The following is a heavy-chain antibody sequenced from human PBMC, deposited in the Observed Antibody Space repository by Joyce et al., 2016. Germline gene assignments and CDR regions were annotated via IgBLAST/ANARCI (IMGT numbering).Heavy chain of an antibody. Sequence: QVQLVQSGSEVKKPGASVEVSCKASGYIFTTYGISWVRQAPGQGFEWMGWISAHHGNTKDAQKFQGRVTMTIDTSTGTAYMELESLRSDDTAVYYCARDIHYYNSSGYYWGAFDIWGQGTMVSVSS. CDR2: ISAHHGNT. D-gene: IGHD3-22*01. J-gene: IGHJ3*02. CDR3: ARDIHYYNSSGYYWGAFDI. CDR1: GYIFTTYG. V-gene: IGHV1-18*01.